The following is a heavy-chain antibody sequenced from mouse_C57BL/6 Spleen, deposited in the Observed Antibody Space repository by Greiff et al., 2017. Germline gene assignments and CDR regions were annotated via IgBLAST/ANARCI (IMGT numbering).Heavy chain of an antibody. V-gene: IGHV1-80*01. D-gene: IGHD1-1*01. CDR3: ARSGYYGSSPYWYFDV. J-gene: IGHJ1*03. CDR2: IYPGDGDT. Sequence: VQLQESGAELVKPGASVKISCKASGYAFSSYWMNWVKQRPGKGLEWLGQIYPGDGDTNYNGKFKGKATLTADQSSSTAYMQLSSLTSEDSAVYFCARSGYYGSSPYWYFDVWGTGTTVTVSS. CDR1: GYAFSSYW.